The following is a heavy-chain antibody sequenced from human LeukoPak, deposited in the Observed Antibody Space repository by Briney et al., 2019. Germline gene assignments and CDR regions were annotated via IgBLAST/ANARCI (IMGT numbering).Heavy chain of an antibody. D-gene: IGHD2-8*01. CDR3: ARDNGPSIRYGMDV. V-gene: IGHV4-4*07. CDR1: GGSISSYY. J-gene: IGHJ6*02. Sequence: SETLSLTCTVSGGSISSYYWSWIRQPAGNGLEWIGRIYTSGSTNYNPSLKSRVTMSVDTSKNQFSLKLSSVTAADTAVYYCARDNGPSIRYGMDVWGQGTTVTVSS. CDR2: IYTSGST.